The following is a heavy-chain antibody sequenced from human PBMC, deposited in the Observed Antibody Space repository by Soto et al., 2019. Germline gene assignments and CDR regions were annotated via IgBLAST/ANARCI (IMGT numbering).Heavy chain of an antibody. CDR3: ARGQTTVTTLDY. CDR1: GGSIGSGGYS. V-gene: IGHV4-30-2*01. CDR2: IYHSGST. J-gene: IGHJ4*02. Sequence: QLQLQESGSGLVKPSQTLSLTCAVSGGSIGSGGYSWYWIRQPPGKGLEWIGYIYHSGSTYYNPSLKSRVTISVDRSKNQFSLKLSSVTSADSAVYYCARGQTTVTTLDYWGQGTLITVSS. D-gene: IGHD4-17*01.